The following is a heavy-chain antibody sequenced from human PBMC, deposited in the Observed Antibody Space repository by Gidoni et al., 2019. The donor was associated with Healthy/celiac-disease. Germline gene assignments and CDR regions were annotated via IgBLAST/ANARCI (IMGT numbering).Heavy chain of an antibody. Sequence: EVQLVESGGGLVQPGRSLRPSCAASGLTFDDYSMHWVRQAPGKGLEGVAGISWNSGSIGYADSVKGRFTISRDNAKNSLYLQMNSLRAEDTALYYCAKGKQQLVRPPYYYYGMDVWGQGTTVTVSS. CDR3: AKGKQQLVRPPYYYYGMDV. CDR2: ISWNSGSI. D-gene: IGHD6-13*01. J-gene: IGHJ6*02. CDR1: GLTFDDYS. V-gene: IGHV3-9*01.